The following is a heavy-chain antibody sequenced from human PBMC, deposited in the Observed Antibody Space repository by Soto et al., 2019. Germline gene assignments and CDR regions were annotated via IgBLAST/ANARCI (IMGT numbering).Heavy chain of an antibody. V-gene: IGHV1-18*01. CDR2: ISAYNGNT. CDR1: GYTFTSYG. J-gene: IGHJ6*02. D-gene: IGHD2-2*01. Sequence: GASVKVFCKASGYTFTSYGISWVRQAPGQGLEWMGWISAYNGNTNYAQKLQGRVTMTTDTSTSTAYMELRSLRSDDTAVYYCAAGIVVVPAAPILKHYYYYGMDVWGQGTTVTVSS. CDR3: AAGIVVVPAAPILKHYYYYGMDV.